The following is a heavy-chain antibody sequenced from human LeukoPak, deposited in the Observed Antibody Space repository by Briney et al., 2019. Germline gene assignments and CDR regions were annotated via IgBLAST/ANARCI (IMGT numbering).Heavy chain of an antibody. V-gene: IGHV4-31*03. CDR3: ARVAARKFMYCGGDCYSN. Sequence: SETLSLTCTVSGGSISSGGYYWSWIRQHPGKGLEWIGYIYYSGSTYYNPSLKGRVTISVDTSKNQFSLKLSSVTAADTAVYYCARVAARKFMYCGGDCYSNWGQGTLVTVSS. CDR2: IYYSGST. D-gene: IGHD2-21*02. J-gene: IGHJ4*02. CDR1: GGSISSGGYY.